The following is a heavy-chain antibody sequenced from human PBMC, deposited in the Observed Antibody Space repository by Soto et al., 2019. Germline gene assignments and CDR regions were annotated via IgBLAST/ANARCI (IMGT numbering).Heavy chain of an antibody. CDR1: GGTFSSYA. D-gene: IGHD3-3*01. CDR3: ARDYLEWLSLSYGMDV. CDR2: IIPIFGTA. Sequence: GASVKVSCKASGGTFSSYAISWVRQAPGQGLEWMGGIIPIFGTANYAQKFQGRVTITADESTSTAHMELSSLRSEDTAVYYCARDYLEWLSLSYGMDVWGQGTTVT. V-gene: IGHV1-69*13. J-gene: IGHJ6*02.